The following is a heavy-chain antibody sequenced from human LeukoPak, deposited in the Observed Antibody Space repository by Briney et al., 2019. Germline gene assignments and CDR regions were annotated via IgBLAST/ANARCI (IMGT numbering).Heavy chain of an antibody. Sequence: ASVKVSCKASGYTFTGYYMHWVRQAPGQGLEWMGWINPNSGGTNYAQKFQGRVTMTRDASISTAYMELSRLRSDDTAVYYCARTVRGVTSFDYWGQGTLVTVSS. V-gene: IGHV1-2*02. CDR3: ARTVRGVTSFDY. J-gene: IGHJ4*02. CDR1: GYTFTGYY. D-gene: IGHD3-10*01. CDR2: INPNSGGT.